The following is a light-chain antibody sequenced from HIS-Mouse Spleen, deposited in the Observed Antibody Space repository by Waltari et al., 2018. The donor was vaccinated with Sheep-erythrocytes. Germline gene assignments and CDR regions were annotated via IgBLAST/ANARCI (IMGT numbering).Light chain of an antibody. CDR1: RRDVGGYNY. Sequence: QSALTQPRSVSGSPGQSVTISCTGTRRDVGGYNYVSWYQQHPGKAPKLMIYEGSKRPSGVSNRFSGSKSGNTASLTISGLQAEDEADYYCCSYACSSTPWVFGGGTKLTVL. CDR2: EGS. J-gene: IGLJ3*02. CDR3: CSYACSSTPWV. V-gene: IGLV2-23*01.